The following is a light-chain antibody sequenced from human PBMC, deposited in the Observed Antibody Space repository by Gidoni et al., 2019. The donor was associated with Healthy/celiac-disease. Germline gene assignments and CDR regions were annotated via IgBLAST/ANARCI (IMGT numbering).Light chain of an antibody. CDR2: AAS. J-gene: IGKJ1*01. V-gene: IGKV1-39*01. CDR3: QQSYSTPRT. Sequence: IQLPQSTSARSASVGDRVNITCRASQSISSYLNWYQQKPGKAPNLLIYAASSLQSGVPSRFSGSGSGTDFTLTSSSLQPEDFATYYCQQSYSTPRTFGQGTKVEIK. CDR1: QSISSY.